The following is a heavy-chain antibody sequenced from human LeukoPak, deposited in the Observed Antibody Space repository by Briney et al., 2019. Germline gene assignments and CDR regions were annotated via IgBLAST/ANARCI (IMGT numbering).Heavy chain of an antibody. V-gene: IGHV1-69*01. CDR1: GGTFSSYA. CDR2: ISPIFGTG. CDR3: ARGGDYDFWSGYRRRGYYYYMDV. J-gene: IGHJ6*03. D-gene: IGHD3-3*01. Sequence: SVKVSCKASGGTFSSYAISWVRHAPGQGLEWMGGISPIFGTGNDAQIVQGRVTITPDESTRTAYMELSSLRSEDTAVYYCARGGDYDFWSGYRRRGYYYYMDVWGKGTTVTVSS.